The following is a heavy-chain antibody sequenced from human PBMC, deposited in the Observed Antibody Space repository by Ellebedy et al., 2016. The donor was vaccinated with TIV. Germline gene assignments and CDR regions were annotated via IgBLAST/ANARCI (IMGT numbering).Heavy chain of an antibody. D-gene: IGHD6-19*01. Sequence: MPSETLSLTCTVSGGSVSSGSYYWSWIRQPPGKGLEWIGYIYYSGSTHYNPSLKSRVTISVDTSKNQFSLKLSSVTAADTAVYYCARETMYSSGWRFDYWGQGTLVTVSS. J-gene: IGHJ4*02. CDR3: ARETMYSSGWRFDY. CDR1: GGSVSSGSYY. V-gene: IGHV4-61*01. CDR2: IYYSGST.